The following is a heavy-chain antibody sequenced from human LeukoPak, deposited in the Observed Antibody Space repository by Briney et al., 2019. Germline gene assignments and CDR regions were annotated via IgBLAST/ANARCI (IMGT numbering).Heavy chain of an antibody. CDR2: ISGSGGST. Sequence: GGSLRLSCAASGFTFSSYAMSWVRQAPGKGLEWVSAISGSGGSTYYADSVKGRFTISRDNSKNTLYLQMNSLRAEDTAVYYCAKGNGNCVTEYYFDYWGQGTLVTVSS. D-gene: IGHD1-7*01. CDR3: AKGNGNCVTEYYFDY. J-gene: IGHJ4*02. CDR1: GFTFSSYA. V-gene: IGHV3-23*01.